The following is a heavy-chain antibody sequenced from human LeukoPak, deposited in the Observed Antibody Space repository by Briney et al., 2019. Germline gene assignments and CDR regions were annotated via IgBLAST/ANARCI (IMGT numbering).Heavy chain of an antibody. D-gene: IGHD6-6*01. V-gene: IGHV1-2*02. CDR3: GRADRLDWGPYLIGP. CDR2: INHNSGGT. CDR1: GYSFTDYY. J-gene: IGHJ4*01. Sequence: WAAVKVSCKTSGYSFTDYYMHWVRQPPGQGLEWMGWINHNSGGTNSAQKFQGRVTMTRNTSITKVKMEVSWLTSDETVIYCCGRADRLDWGPYLIGPWGQATLVTVSS.